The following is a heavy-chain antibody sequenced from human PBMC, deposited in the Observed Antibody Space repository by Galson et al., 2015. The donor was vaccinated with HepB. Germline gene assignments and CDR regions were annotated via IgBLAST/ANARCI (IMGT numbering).Heavy chain of an antibody. CDR1: GFTFSGSA. D-gene: IGHD4-17*01. Sequence: SLRLSCAASGFTFSGSAMHWVRQASGKGLEWVGRIKSKANNYATAYAASVKGRFTMSRDDSKNTAYLQMNSLKTEDTAVYYCTCIYGDSAGHWGQGTLVTVSS. V-gene: IGHV3-73*01. CDR2: IKSKANNYAT. J-gene: IGHJ4*02. CDR3: TCIYGDSAGH.